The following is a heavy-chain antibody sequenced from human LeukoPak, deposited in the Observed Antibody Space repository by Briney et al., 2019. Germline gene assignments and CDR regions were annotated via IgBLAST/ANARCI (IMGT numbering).Heavy chain of an antibody. J-gene: IGHJ4*02. CDR1: GYTFTTYY. CDR2: INPRGGST. CDR3: ARVGSAAATADY. V-gene: IGHV1-46*01. Sequence: ASVKISCKASGYTFTTYYMHWMRQAPGQGPEWMGIINPRGGSTDYSQKFQGRITMTSDTSTSTVYMELSSLRSDDTAVYFCARVGSAAATADYWGQGTLVTVSS. D-gene: IGHD6-25*01.